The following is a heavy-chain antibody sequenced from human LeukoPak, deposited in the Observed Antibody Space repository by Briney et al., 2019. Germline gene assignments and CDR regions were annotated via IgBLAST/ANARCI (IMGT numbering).Heavy chain of an antibody. CDR2: ISWNSGSI. V-gene: IGHV3-9*01. Sequence: GRSLSLSCAASGFTFDDYAMHWVRQAPGKGLEWVSGISWNSGSIGYADSVKGRFTISRDNAKNSLYLQMNSLRAEDTAVYYCARELRFLEWFGNMDVWGKGTTVTVSS. CDR3: ARELRFLEWFGNMDV. J-gene: IGHJ6*03. CDR1: GFTFDDYA. D-gene: IGHD3-3*01.